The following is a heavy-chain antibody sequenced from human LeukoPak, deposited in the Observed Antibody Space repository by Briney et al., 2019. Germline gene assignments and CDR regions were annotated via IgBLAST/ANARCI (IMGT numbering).Heavy chain of an antibody. CDR1: GYTFSRYG. CDR2: INTYNGNT. V-gene: IGHV1-18*01. J-gene: IGHJ3*02. CDR3: ARRGRIVMVTAIPKDDAFDI. D-gene: IGHD2-21*02. Sequence: ASVKVSCKASGYTFSRYGISWVRQAPGQGLEWMGWINTYNGNTNYAQKLQGRVTMTTDTSTSTAYMELRSLRFDDTAVYYCARRGRIVMVTAIPKDDAFDIWGQGTMVTVSS.